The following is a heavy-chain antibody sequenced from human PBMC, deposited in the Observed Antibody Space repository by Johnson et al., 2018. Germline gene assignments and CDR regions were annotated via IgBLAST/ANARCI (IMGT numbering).Heavy chain of an antibody. Sequence: QVQLVESGGGVVQPGRSLRLSCAASGFTFSSYGINWVRQAPGKGLEWVAVISYDGSNKYYADSVKGRFTISRDNSKNTLYLQMNSLRAEDTAVYYCAKGDYGGKKQDAFDSWGQGTMVTVSS. D-gene: IGHD4-23*01. CDR3: AKGDYGGKKQDAFDS. CDR1: GFTFSSYG. J-gene: IGHJ3*02. CDR2: ISYDGSNK. V-gene: IGHV3-30*18.